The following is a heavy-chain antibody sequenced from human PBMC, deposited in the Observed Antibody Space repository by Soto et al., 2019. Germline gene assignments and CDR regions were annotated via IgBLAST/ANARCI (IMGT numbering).Heavy chain of an antibody. V-gene: IGHV3-23*01. Sequence: GGSLRLSCAASGFTFSSYAMSWVRQAPGKGLEWVSAISGSGGSTYYADSVKGRFTISRDNSKNTLYLQMNSLRAEDTDVYYCAKGHGQNAKTRDLDYWGQGTLVTVSS. D-gene: IGHD1-1*01. CDR1: GFTFSSYA. J-gene: IGHJ4*02. CDR3: AKGHGQNAKTRDLDY. CDR2: ISGSGGST.